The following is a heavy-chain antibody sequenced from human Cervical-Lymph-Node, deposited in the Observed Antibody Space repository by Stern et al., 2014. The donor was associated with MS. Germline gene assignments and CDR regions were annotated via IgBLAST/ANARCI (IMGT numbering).Heavy chain of an antibody. J-gene: IGHJ4*02. D-gene: IGHD6-19*01. V-gene: IGHV3-23*04. Sequence: EVQLVQSGGGLVQPGGSLRLSCEASGFIFGSYAMNWVRQPPGQGREWVSQISGSAGQTCYADSVKGRFTISRDNSKNTLYLHMNSLRAEDTAIYYCAKSGGWSDYFDYWGQGTVVTVSA. CDR3: AKSGGWSDYFDY. CDR1: GFIFGSYA. CDR2: ISGSAGQT.